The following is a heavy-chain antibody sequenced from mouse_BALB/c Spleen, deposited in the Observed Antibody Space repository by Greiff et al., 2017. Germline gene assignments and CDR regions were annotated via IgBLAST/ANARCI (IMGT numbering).Heavy chain of an antibody. CDR3: ARNGNYEAWFAY. Sequence: VQLQQSGPELVKPGASVKISCKASGYTFTDYNMHWVKQSPGKSLEWIGYIYPYNGGTGYNQKFKSKATLTVDNSSSTAYMELRSLTSEDSAVYYCARNGNYEAWFAYWGQGTLVTVSA. J-gene: IGHJ3*01. CDR1: GYTFTDYN. D-gene: IGHD2-1*01. V-gene: IGHV1S29*02. CDR2: IYPYNGGT.